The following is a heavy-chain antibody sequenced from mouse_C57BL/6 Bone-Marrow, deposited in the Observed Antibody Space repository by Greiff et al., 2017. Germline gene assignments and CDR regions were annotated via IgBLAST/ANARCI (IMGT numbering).Heavy chain of an antibody. CDR3: ARKAGYFDY. V-gene: IGHV1-54*01. J-gene: IGHJ2*01. D-gene: IGHD3-2*02. CDR2: INPGSGGT. Sequence: QVQLQQSGAELVRPGTSVKVSCKASGYAFTNYLIEWVKQRPGQGLEWIGVINPGSGGTNYNEKFKGKATLTADKSSSTAYMRLSSLTSEDSAVYFGARKAGYFDYWGQGTTLTVSS. CDR1: GYAFTNYL.